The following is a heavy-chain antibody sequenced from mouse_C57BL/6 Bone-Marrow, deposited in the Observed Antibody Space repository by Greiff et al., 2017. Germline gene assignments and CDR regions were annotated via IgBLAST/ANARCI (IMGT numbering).Heavy chain of an antibody. V-gene: IGHV14-4*01. CDR3: TTGVPFAY. CDR2: IDPGNGDT. Sequence: EVKLQESGAELVRPGASVKLSCTASGFNIKDDYMHWVKQRPEQGLEWIGWIDPGNGDTEYASKFQGKATITADTSSNTAYLQLSSLTSEDTAVYYCTTGVPFAYWGQGTLVTVSA. J-gene: IGHJ3*01. D-gene: IGHD6-1*01. CDR1: GFNIKDDY.